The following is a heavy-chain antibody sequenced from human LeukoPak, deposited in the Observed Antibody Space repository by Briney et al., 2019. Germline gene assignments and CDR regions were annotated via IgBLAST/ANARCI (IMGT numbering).Heavy chain of an antibody. CDR3: ATDLSWQTSDR. J-gene: IGHJ5*02. CDR2: INPDGTII. CDR1: GFTYSDYW. Sequence: PGGSLRLSCLGSGFTYSDYWLYGFRQAPGTGPVWVSRINPDGTIIDYADSVKGRFSISRDNAKNLLYLQMNGLRADDTAVYYCATDLSWQTSDRGGQGILVTVSS. V-gene: IGHV3-74*01.